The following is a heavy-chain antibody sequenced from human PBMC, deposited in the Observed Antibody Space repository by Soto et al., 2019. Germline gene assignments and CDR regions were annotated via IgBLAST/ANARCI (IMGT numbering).Heavy chain of an antibody. Sequence: PSETLSLTWTVSGGSIRSSSYYWGWLRQPPGKGLEWIGSIYYSGSAYYNPSLKSRVTISVDTSKNQFSLKLSSVTAADTAVYYCARLSNPIFGVVITDYWGQGTLVTVSS. CDR1: GGSIRSSSYY. J-gene: IGHJ4*02. CDR3: ARLSNPIFGVVITDY. D-gene: IGHD3-3*01. V-gene: IGHV4-39*01. CDR2: IYYSGSA.